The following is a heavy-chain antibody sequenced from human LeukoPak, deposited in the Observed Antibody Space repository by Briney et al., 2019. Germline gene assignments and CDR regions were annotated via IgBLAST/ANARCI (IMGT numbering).Heavy chain of an antibody. CDR2: IIPIFGTA. J-gene: IGHJ4*02. CDR1: GGTFSSYA. D-gene: IGHD3-9*01. V-gene: IGHV1-69*13. CDR3: ARGGGRYYYFDY. Sequence: ASVKVSCKASGGTFSSYAISWVRQAPGQGLEWMGGIIPIFGTANCAQKFQGRVTITADESTSTAYMELSSLRSEDTAVYYCARGGGRYYYFDYWGQGTLVTVSS.